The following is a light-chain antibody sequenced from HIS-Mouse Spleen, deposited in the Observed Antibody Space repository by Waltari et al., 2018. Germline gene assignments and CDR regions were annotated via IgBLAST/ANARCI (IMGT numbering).Light chain of an antibody. V-gene: IGLV3-19*01. CDR3: NSRDSSGNHVV. CDR1: SLRSYY. J-gene: IGLJ2*01. CDR2: GKN. Sequence: SSELTQDPAVSVALGQTVRITCQGDSLRSYYASWYQQKPGQAPVLVIYGKNNRPSGIPDRFSGSSSRNTASLTITGAPAEDEADYFCNSRDSSGNHVVFGGGTKLTVL.